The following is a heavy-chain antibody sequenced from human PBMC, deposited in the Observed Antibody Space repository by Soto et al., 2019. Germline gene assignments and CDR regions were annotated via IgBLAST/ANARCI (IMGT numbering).Heavy chain of an antibody. CDR3: ARLGGYCSTTGCYGYYAMDV. Sequence: SETLSLTCAVSGGSISSSNWWSWVRQAPGKGLEWIGEIYHRGNTNYNPSLKSRVTISVDTSKNQFSLKLSSVTAADTAVYYCARLGGYCSTTGCYGYYAMDVWGQGTTFTVS. D-gene: IGHD2-2*01. CDR1: GGSISSSNW. J-gene: IGHJ6*02. V-gene: IGHV4-4*02. CDR2: IYHRGNT.